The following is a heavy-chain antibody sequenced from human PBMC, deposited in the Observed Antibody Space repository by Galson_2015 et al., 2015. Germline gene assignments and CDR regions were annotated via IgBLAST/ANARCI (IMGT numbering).Heavy chain of an antibody. V-gene: IGHV3-7*01. CDR3: ASHNVYCSGGSCYRGVGYDY. Sequence: SLRLSCAASGFTFSSYWMSWVRQAPGKGLEWVANIKQDGSEKYYVDSVRGRFTISRDNAKKSLYLQMNSLRAEDTAVYYCASHNVYCSGGSCYRGVGYDYRGQGTLVTVSS. CDR1: GFTFSSYW. J-gene: IGHJ4*02. D-gene: IGHD2-15*01. CDR2: IKQDGSEK.